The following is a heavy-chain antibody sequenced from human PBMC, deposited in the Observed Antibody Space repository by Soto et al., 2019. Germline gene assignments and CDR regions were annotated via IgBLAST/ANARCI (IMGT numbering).Heavy chain of an antibody. Sequence: QVQLVESGGGVVQPGRSLRLSCAASGFTFSSYGMHWVRQAPGKGLEWVAVISYDGSNKYYADSVKGRFTISRDNSKNTLYLQMNSLRAEDTAVYYCAKPNYYDAFDIWGQGTMVTVSS. CDR3: AKPNYYDAFDI. CDR1: GFTFSSYG. V-gene: IGHV3-30*18. CDR2: ISYDGSNK. D-gene: IGHD3-10*01. J-gene: IGHJ3*02.